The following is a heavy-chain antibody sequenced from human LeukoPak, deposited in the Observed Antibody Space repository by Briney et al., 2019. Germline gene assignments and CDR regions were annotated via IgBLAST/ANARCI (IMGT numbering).Heavy chain of an antibody. CDR3: ARAGTTQVVPAAISSFDY. Sequence: PGGSLRLSCAASGFTFSSYAMSWVRQAPGKGLEWVSAISGSGGSTYYADSVKGRFTISRDNSKNTLYLQMNSLRAEDTAVYYCARAGTTQVVPAAISSFDYWGQGTLVTVSS. J-gene: IGHJ4*02. CDR2: ISGSGGST. D-gene: IGHD2-2*01. V-gene: IGHV3-23*01. CDR1: GFTFSSYA.